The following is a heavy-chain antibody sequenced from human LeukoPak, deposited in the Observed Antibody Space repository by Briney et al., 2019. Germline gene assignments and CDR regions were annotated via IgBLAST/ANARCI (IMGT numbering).Heavy chain of an antibody. J-gene: IGHJ3*02. V-gene: IGHV3-21*01. CDR2: ISSSSSYI. CDR3: ARGTMITFGGVTQKGAFDI. Sequence: GGSLRLSYAASGFTFSTYSMNWVRQAPGKGLEWVSSISSSSSYIYYEDSLKGRFTISRDNAKNSLYLQMNSLRAEDTAVYYCARGTMITFGGVTQKGAFDIWGQGTMVTVSS. D-gene: IGHD3-16*01. CDR1: GFTFSTYS.